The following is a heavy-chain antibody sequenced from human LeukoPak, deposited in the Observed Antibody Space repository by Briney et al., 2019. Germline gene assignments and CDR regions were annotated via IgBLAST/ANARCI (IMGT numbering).Heavy chain of an antibody. Sequence: GGSLRLSCTDPGFSFSSYAMHWVSQSPGKGLEWVAVTSNHGNDGFYADPVKGRFTISRDNSKKTLYLQMDSLRPEDTGVYYCTRDRGAMNDFDYWGQGTLVTVSS. V-gene: IGHV3-30*01. J-gene: IGHJ4*02. CDR1: GFSFSSYA. CDR2: TSNHGNDG. D-gene: IGHD2-2*01. CDR3: TRDRGAMNDFDY.